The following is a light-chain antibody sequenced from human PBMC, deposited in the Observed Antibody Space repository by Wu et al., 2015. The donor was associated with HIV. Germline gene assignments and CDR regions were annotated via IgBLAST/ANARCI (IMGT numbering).Light chain of an antibody. J-gene: IGKJ2*03. Sequence: EVVLTQSPGTLSLSPGERVILSCRTSQSVGNYLAWYQQKPGQAPRLLIYGASSRAIGIPDRFSGSGSGTDFTLTISRLEPEDFAVYYCQQYDRSPPLYSFGPGVPSWRSN. CDR3: QQYDRSPPLYS. CDR2: GAS. CDR1: QSVGNY. V-gene: IGKV3-20*01.